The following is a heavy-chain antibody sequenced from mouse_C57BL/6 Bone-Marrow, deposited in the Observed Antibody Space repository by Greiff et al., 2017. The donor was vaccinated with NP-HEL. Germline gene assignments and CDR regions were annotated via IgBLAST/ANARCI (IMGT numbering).Heavy chain of an antibody. CDR2: IYPGDGDT. CDR1: GYAFSSSW. D-gene: IGHD1-1*01. Sequence: VQLRQSGPELVKPGASVKISCKASGYAFSSSWMNWVKQRPGKGLEWIGRIYPGDGDTNSHGKFTGQATLTADKSSSTAYMQLSSLTSEDSAVYFCARSHYYGSSYWYFDVWGTGTTVTVSS. CDR3: ARSHYYGSSYWYFDV. J-gene: IGHJ1*03. V-gene: IGHV1-82*01.